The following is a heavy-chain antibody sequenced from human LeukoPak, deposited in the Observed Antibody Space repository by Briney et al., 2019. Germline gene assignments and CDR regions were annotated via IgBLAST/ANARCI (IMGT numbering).Heavy chain of an antibody. J-gene: IGHJ4*02. Sequence: GASVKVSCNASGYTFTGYYMHWVRQAPGQGLEWMGWINPNSGGTNYAQKFQGRVTMTRDTSISTAYMELSRLRSDDTAVYYCARGLGYSGYDFDYWGQGTLVTVSS. D-gene: IGHD5-12*01. CDR3: ARGLGYSGYDFDY. CDR1: GYTFTGYY. CDR2: INPNSGGT. V-gene: IGHV1-2*02.